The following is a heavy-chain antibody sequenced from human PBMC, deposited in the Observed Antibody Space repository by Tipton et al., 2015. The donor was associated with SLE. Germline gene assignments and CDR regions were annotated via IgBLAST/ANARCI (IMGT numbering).Heavy chain of an antibody. V-gene: IGHV1-18*01. CDR2: ISAYNGNT. CDR3: VRFSSMMGGYFDY. CDR1: GYTFTSYV. D-gene: IGHD3-16*01. J-gene: IGHJ4*02. Sequence: QLVQSGAEVKKPGASVKASCKAHGYTFTSYVISWVRQAPGQGLEWMGWISAYNGNTNYAQKLQGRVSMTRDTSISTAYMELTRLTSVTAADTAVYYCVRFSSMMGGYFDYWGQGTLVTVSS.